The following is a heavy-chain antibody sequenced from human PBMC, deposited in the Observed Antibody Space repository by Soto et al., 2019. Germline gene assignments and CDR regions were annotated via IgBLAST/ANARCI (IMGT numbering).Heavy chain of an antibody. D-gene: IGHD2-2*01. CDR1: GRSIRSSTYY. J-gene: IGHJ6*02. Sequence: DPLSLTCTISGRSIRSSTYYWGWIHQPPGKGLEWIGSIYYSGNTYYNPSLKSRVTMSVDTSKNQFSLKLSSVTAADTAVYYCARLGGYCSTTGCYGYYAMDVWGQGTTVT. CDR2: IYYSGNT. V-gene: IGHV4-39*01. CDR3: ARLGGYCSTTGCYGYYAMDV.